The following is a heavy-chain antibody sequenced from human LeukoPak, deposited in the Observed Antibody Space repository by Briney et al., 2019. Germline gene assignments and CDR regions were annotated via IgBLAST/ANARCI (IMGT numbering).Heavy chain of an antibody. CDR2: IIPIFGTT. CDR3: ARGQSGRRFLADY. CDR1: GGTFSSYT. J-gene: IGHJ4*02. V-gene: IGHV1-69*05. D-gene: IGHD3-3*01. Sequence: ASVKVSCKASGGTFSSYTISWVRQAPGQGLEWMGGIIPIFGTTSYAQKFQGRVTVTTDESTSTAYMDLTNLRSEDTAVYYCARGQSGRRFLADYWGQGTLVTVSS.